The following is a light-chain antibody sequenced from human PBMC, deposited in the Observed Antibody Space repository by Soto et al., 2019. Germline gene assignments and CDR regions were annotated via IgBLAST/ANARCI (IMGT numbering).Light chain of an antibody. CDR1: SSSIGAGYD. V-gene: IGLV1-40*01. CDR2: GNT. J-gene: IGLJ1*01. Sequence: QSVLTQPPSVSGAPGQRVTISCTGSSSSIGAGYDVHWYQQLPGTAPKLLIYGNTNRPSGVPDRFSASKSGTSASLAITGLQAEDEADYYCQSYDTGLSGGVFGTGTKLTVL. CDR3: QSYDTGLSGGV.